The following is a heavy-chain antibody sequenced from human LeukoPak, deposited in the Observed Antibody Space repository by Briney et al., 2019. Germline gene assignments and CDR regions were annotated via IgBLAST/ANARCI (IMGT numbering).Heavy chain of an antibody. J-gene: IGHJ6*02. D-gene: IGHD3-10*01. CDR2: IYSGGST. CDR3: ASYGSGIIDYGMDV. CDR1: GFTVSSNY. V-gene: IGHV3-53*01. Sequence: GGSLRLSCAASGFTVSSNYMSWVRQAPGKGLEWVSVIYSGGSTYYADSVKGRFTISRDNAKNSLYLQMNSLRAEDTAVYYCASYGSGIIDYGMDVWGQGTTVTVSS.